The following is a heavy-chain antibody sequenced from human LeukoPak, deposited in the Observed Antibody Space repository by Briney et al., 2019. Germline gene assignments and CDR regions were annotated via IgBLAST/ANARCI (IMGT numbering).Heavy chain of an antibody. J-gene: IGHJ4*02. D-gene: IGHD6-6*01. CDR3: ARIGFYSSWYFDY. CDR1: GFTFSSYW. CDR2: IKQDGSEK. V-gene: IGHV3-7*01. Sequence: GSLRPSCAASGFTFSSYWMNWVRQAPRKGLEWVANIKQDGSEKYYVDSVKGRFTISRDNAKTSLYLQMNSLTAEDTAVYYCARIGFYSSWYFDYWGQGTLVTVSS.